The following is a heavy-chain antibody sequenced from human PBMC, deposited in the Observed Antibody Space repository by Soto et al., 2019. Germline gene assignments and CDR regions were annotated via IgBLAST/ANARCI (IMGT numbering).Heavy chain of an antibody. CDR2: IIPIFGTA. CDR1: GGTFSSYA. CDR3: GRGRGGRYYYYYGMDV. V-gene: IGHV1-69*06. J-gene: IGHJ6*02. D-gene: IGHD3-16*01. Sequence: QVQLVQSGAEVKKPGSSVKVSCKASGGTFSSYAISWVRQAPGQGLEWMGGIIPIFGTANYAQKFQGSVTITADKSTSTAYMELSSLRSEDTAVYYCGRGRGGRYYYYYGMDVWGQGTTVTVSS.